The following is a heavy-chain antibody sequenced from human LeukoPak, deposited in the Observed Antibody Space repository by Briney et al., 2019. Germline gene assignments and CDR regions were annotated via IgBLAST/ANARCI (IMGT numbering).Heavy chain of an antibody. D-gene: IGHD3-16*02. CDR2: INPDTGGT. Sequence: ASVKVSCKASGYSRYTFTDYYMHWVRQAPGQGLEWMGRINPDTGGTNYIQKFQGRVTMTRDTSISTAYMELSRLRSDDTAVYYCARRAAGRRLGELSLYLDAFDIWGQGTMVTVSS. V-gene: IGHV1-2*06. CDR3: ARRAAGRRLGELSLYLDAFDI. J-gene: IGHJ3*02. CDR1: GYSRYTFTDYY.